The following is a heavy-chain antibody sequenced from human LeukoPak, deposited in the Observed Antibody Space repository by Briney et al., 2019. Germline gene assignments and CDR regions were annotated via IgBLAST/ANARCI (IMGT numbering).Heavy chain of an antibody. CDR2: IIPILAIA. CDR1: GGTSSSYT. J-gene: IGHJ5*02. V-gene: IGHV1-69*02. Sequence: KVSCKASGGTSSSYTISCVRQTPRPALEWMGRIIPILAIANYAQKFQGRVTITADKSTSTAYMELSSLRSEDTAVYYCARGYCSSTSCFWAKRFDPWGQGTLVTVSS. CDR3: ARGYCSSTSCFWAKRFDP. D-gene: IGHD2-2*01.